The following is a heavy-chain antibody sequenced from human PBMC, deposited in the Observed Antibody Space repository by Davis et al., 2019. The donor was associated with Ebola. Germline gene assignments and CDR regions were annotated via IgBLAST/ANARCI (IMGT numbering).Heavy chain of an antibody. J-gene: IGHJ4*02. CDR1: GYTFTNYY. CDR2: FDPEDGET. D-gene: IGHD6-19*01. CDR3: ATAGGGMYSSGWYPYDY. Sequence: ASVKVSCKASGYTFTNYYMHWVRQAPGKGLEWMGGFDPEDGETIYAQKFQGRVTMTEDTSTDTAYMELSSLRSEDTAVYYCATAGGGMYSSGWYPYDYWGQGTVVTVSS. V-gene: IGHV1-24*01.